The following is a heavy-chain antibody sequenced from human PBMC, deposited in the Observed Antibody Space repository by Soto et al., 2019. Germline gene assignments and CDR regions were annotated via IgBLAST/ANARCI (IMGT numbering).Heavy chain of an antibody. CDR1: GFTFSSYW. V-gene: IGHV3-7*01. Sequence: EVQLVESGGGLVQPGGSLRLSCAASGFTFSSYWMSWVRQAPGKGLEWVANIKQDGNEKYYVDSVKGRFTISRDNAKNSLYLQMNSLRAEDTAVYYCAREMDSSGWYSIDYWGQGTLVTVSS. J-gene: IGHJ4*02. CDR3: AREMDSSGWYSIDY. CDR2: IKQDGNEK. D-gene: IGHD6-19*01.